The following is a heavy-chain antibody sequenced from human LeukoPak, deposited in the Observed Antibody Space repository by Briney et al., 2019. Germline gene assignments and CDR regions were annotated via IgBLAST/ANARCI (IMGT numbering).Heavy chain of an antibody. Sequence: GGSLRLSCAASGFTVSSNYMSWVRQAPGKGLEWVSVIYSGGGTYYADSVKGRFTISRDNSKNTLYLQMNSLRAEDTAVYYCARDFYDSSGYSAGDDYWGQGTLVTVSS. CDR2: IYSGGGT. V-gene: IGHV3-66*01. CDR3: ARDFYDSSGYSAGDDY. CDR1: GFTVSSNY. J-gene: IGHJ4*02. D-gene: IGHD3-22*01.